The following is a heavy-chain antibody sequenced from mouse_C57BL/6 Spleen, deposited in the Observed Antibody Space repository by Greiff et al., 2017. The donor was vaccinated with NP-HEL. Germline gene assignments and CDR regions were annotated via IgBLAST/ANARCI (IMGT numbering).Heavy chain of an antibody. D-gene: IGHD2-4*01. CDR2: ISDGGSYT. CDR3: ARDDYQVNY. Sequence: EVKLMESGGGLVKPGGSLTLSCAASGFTFSSYAMSWVRQTPEKRLEWVATISDGGSYTYYPDNVKGRFTISRDNAKNNLYLQMSHLKSEDTAMYYCARDDYQVNYWGQGTTLTVSS. V-gene: IGHV5-4*03. CDR1: GFTFSSYA. J-gene: IGHJ2*01.